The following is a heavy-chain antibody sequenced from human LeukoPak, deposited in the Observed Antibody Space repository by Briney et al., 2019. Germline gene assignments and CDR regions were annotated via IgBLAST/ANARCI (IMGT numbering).Heavy chain of an antibody. CDR3: ARRNYYDSSGYSPWYFDY. Sequence: GESLKISCKGSGYSLTSYWHGLVRPMPGKGLEWVGIIYPGDSDTRYSPSFQGQVTISADKSISTAYLQWSSLKASDTAMYYCARRNYYDSSGYSPWYFDYWGQGTLVTVSS. CDR1: GYSLTSYW. J-gene: IGHJ4*02. CDR2: IYPGDSDT. D-gene: IGHD3-22*01. V-gene: IGHV5-51*01.